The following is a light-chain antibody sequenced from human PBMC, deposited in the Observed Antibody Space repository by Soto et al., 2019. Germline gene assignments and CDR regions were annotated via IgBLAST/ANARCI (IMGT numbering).Light chain of an antibody. CDR2: DVS. Sequence: ETVLTQSPPTLSLSPGARATLSCRASQSVNNHLAWYQQKPGQIPRLLIYDVSNRAAGIPARYSGSGSGTDFTLTISRLEPEDFAVYYCQQRGSWPWTFGQRTKVEIK. CDR1: QSVNNH. CDR3: QQRGSWPWT. J-gene: IGKJ1*01. V-gene: IGKV3-11*01.